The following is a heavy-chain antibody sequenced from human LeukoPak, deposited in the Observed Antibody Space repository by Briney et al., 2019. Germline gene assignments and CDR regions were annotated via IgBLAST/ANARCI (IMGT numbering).Heavy chain of an antibody. CDR2: ISTSGSII. J-gene: IGHJ4*02. Sequence: PGGSLRLSCAVSGFTFRSHEMNWVRQAPGKGLEWISYISTSGSIIYYADSVKGRFTISRDNSKNTLYLQMNSLRAEDTAVYYCAKTPATVEFDYWGQGTLVTVSS. V-gene: IGHV3-48*03. CDR1: GFTFRSHE. CDR3: AKTPATVEFDY. D-gene: IGHD1-26*01.